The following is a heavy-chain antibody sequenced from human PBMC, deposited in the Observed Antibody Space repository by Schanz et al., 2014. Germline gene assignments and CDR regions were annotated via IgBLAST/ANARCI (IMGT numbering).Heavy chain of an antibody. CDR3: ARENSSGYYPAVTYYIDV. CDR1: GITLSGYG. V-gene: IGHV3-30*03. CDR2: ISHDGHRD. D-gene: IGHD3-22*01. Sequence: QVHLVESGGGVVQPGRSLRLSCAASGITLSGYGLHWVRQAPGKGLEWVAQISHDGHRDFYADSVKGRFTVSRDNNWKTLSLKMNSLRSDDTAIYHCARENSSGYYPAVTYYIDVWGKGTTVTVSS. J-gene: IGHJ6*03.